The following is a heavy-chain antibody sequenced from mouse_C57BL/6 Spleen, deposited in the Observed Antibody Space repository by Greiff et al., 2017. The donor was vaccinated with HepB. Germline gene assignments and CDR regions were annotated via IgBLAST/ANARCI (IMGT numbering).Heavy chain of an antibody. CDR1: GYTFTSYW. V-gene: IGHV1-61*01. Sequence: VQLQQPGAELVRPGSSVKLSCKASGYTFTSYWMDWVKQRPGQGLEWIGNIYPSDSETHYNQKFKDKATLTVDKSSSTAYMQLSSLTSEDSAVYYCARSGRIITTVVATRWYFDVWGTGTTVTVSS. J-gene: IGHJ1*03. CDR3: ARSGRIITTVVATRWYFDV. CDR2: IYPSDSET. D-gene: IGHD1-1*01.